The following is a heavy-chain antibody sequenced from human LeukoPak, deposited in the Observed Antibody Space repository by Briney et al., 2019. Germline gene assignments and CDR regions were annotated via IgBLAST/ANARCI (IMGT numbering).Heavy chain of an antibody. V-gene: IGHV4-4*07. CDR3: ASHLPSMVRGVIYYYYYMDV. Sequence: SETLSLTCTVSGGSISSYYWSWIRQPAGKGLEWTGRIYTSGSTNYNPSLKSRVTMSVDTSKNQFSLKLSSVTAADTAVYYCASHLPSMVRGVIYYYYYMDVWGKGTTVTVSS. CDR1: GGSISSYY. CDR2: IYTSGST. J-gene: IGHJ6*03. D-gene: IGHD3-10*01.